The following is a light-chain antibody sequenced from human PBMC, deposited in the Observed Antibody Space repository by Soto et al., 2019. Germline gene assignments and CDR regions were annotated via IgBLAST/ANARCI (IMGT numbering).Light chain of an antibody. J-gene: IGKJ1*01. CDR3: GQFVSSPPRT. V-gene: IGKV3-20*01. Sequence: EIVLTHSPGTLSLSPWERATLSCRSSQSVGSTFLAWYQQKPGQAPRLLIYGVSTRATGIPDRFSGSWSGTDFTLSISRLEPEDFAVYYCGQFVSSPPRTFGQGTKVDIK. CDR2: GVS. CDR1: QSVGSTF.